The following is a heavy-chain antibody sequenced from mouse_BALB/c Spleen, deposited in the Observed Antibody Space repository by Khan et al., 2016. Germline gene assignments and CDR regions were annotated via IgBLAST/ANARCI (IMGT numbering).Heavy chain of an antibody. CDR3: ARTVVAPYYAMDY. CDR2: IDPANGNT. V-gene: IGHV14-3*02. J-gene: IGHJ4*01. D-gene: IGHD1-1*01. CDR1: GFNIKDTY. Sequence: QVQQSGAELVKPGASVKLSCIASGFNIKDTYMHWVKQRPEQGLEWIGRIDPANGNTKYDPKFQGKATITADTSSNTAYLQLSSLTSEDTAVYYCARTVVAPYYAMDYWVQGTSVTVSS.